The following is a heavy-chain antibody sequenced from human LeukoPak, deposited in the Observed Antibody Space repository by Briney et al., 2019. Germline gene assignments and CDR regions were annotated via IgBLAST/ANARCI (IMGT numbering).Heavy chain of an antibody. V-gene: IGHV4-34*01. CDR1: GGSFSGYY. Sequence: SETLSLTCAVYGGSFSGYYWSWIRQPPGKGLEWIGSIYYSGSTYYNPSLKSRVTISVDTSKNQFSLKLSSVTAADTAVYYCAREGYSSGWYVGYWGQGTLVTVSS. CDR3: AREGYSSGWYVGY. J-gene: IGHJ4*02. D-gene: IGHD6-19*01. CDR2: IYYSGST.